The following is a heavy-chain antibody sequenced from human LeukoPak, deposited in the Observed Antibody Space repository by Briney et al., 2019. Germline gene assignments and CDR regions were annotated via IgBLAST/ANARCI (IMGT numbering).Heavy chain of an antibody. CDR2: IYYSGST. Sequence: VKPSETLSLTCTVSGGSISSYYWSWIRQPPGKGLEWIGYIYYSGSTNYDPSLKSRVTISVDTSKNQFSLKLSSVTAADTAVYYCARGPSYCGNNCYYYFDSWGQGTLVTVSS. V-gene: IGHV4-59*08. D-gene: IGHD2-21*01. CDR1: GGSISSYY. J-gene: IGHJ4*02. CDR3: ARGPSYCGNNCYYYFDS.